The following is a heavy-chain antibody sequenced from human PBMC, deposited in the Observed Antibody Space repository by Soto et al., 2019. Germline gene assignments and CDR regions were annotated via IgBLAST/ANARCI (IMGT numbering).Heavy chain of an antibody. CDR1: DSSIAGGSYC. J-gene: IGHJ5*02. Sequence: SETHSLTYSFADSSIAGGSYCWRWVRQPPGKGLEWIGYIPSRGRPFYNPSLTSRGTISADSSKNQLSLQLTSVTAADTAVYYCVRDQYSGYDFAPWGQETLVPVS. CDR3: VRDQYSGYDFAP. D-gene: IGHD5-12*01. CDR2: IPSRGRP. V-gene: IGHV4-30-4*01.